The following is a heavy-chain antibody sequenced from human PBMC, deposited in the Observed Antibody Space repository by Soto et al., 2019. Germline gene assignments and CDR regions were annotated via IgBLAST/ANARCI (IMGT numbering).Heavy chain of an antibody. Sequence: EVQLVESGGGLVQPGGSLRLSCVGSGFTLSSYWMSWARQAPGKGLEWLANIKQDGSEQHYVDSVKGRFSISRDNAQNPLFLHMSRLGDEGTAVYFCGRGGRLNYWGQGTLVTVSS. CDR2: IKQDGSEQ. CDR3: GRGGRLNY. CDR1: GFTLSSYW. J-gene: IGHJ4*02. V-gene: IGHV3-7*04.